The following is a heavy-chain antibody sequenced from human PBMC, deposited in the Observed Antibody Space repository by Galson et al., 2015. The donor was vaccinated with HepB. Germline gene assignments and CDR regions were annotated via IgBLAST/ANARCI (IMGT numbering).Heavy chain of an antibody. Sequence: SLRLSCAASGFTVSSNYMSWVRQAPGKGLEWVSFIYTDGSTYYADSVKGRFTISGDNSKNTVYLQMDSLRAEDTAVYYCARDPAVTTDYGMDVWGQGTTVTVSS. CDR2: IYTDGST. CDR1: GFTVSSNY. V-gene: IGHV3-66*02. D-gene: IGHD4-17*01. J-gene: IGHJ6*02. CDR3: ARDPAVTTDYGMDV.